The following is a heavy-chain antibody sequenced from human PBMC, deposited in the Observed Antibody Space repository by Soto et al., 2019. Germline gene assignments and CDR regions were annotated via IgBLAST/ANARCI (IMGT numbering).Heavy chain of an antibody. V-gene: IGHV3-30*18. Sequence: QVQLVESGGGVVQPGRSLRLSCAASGFTFSSYGMHWVRQAPGKGLEWVAVISYDGSNKYYADSVKGRFTISRDNSKNTLYLQMNSLRAEDTAVYYCANLGGLIVVVTGDAFDIWGQGTMVTVSS. CDR3: ANLGGLIVVVTGDAFDI. CDR2: ISYDGSNK. J-gene: IGHJ3*02. CDR1: GFTFSSYG. D-gene: IGHD2-21*02.